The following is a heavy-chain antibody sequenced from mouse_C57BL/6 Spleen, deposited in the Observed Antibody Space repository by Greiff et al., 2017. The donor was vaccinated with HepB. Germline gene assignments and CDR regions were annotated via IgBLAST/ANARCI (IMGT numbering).Heavy chain of an antibody. CDR1: GYTFTSYW. V-gene: IGHV1-55*01. CDR2: IYPGSGST. Sequence: QVQLQQPGAELVKPGASVKMSCKASGYTFTSYWITWVKQRPGQGLEWIGDIYPGSGSTNYNEKFKSKATLTVDTSSSTAYMQLSSLTSEDSAVYYCAREQEWYFDVWGTVTTVTVSS. CDR3: AREQEWYFDV. J-gene: IGHJ1*03.